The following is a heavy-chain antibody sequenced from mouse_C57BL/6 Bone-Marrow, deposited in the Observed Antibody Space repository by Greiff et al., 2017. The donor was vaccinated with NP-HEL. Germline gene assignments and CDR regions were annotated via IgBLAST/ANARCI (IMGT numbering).Heavy chain of an antibody. CDR1: GFTFSDYY. J-gene: IGHJ2*01. CDR2: ISNGGGST. Sequence: DVKLVESGEGLVQPGGSLKLSCAASGFTFSDYYMYWVRQTPEKRLEWVAYISNGGGSTYYPDTVKGRFTISSDNAKNTLYLQMSRLKSEDTAMYYCARQGDSSGYDYWGQGTTLTVSS. V-gene: IGHV5-12*01. CDR3: ARQGDSSGYDY. D-gene: IGHD3-2*02.